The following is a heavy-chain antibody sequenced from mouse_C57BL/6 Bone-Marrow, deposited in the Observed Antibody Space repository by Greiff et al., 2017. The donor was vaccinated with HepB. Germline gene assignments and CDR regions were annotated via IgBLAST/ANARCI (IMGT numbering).Heavy chain of an antibody. Sequence: EVHLVESGGGLVQPKGSLKLSCAASGFSFNTYAMNWVRQAPGKGLEWVARIRSKSNNYATYYADSVKDRFTISRDDSESMLYLQMNNLETEDTAMYYCVRPVYYEYDWGFAYWGQGTLVTVSA. CDR2: IRSKSNNYAT. J-gene: IGHJ3*01. V-gene: IGHV10-1*01. D-gene: IGHD2-4*01. CDR1: GFSFNTYA. CDR3: VRPVYYEYDWGFAY.